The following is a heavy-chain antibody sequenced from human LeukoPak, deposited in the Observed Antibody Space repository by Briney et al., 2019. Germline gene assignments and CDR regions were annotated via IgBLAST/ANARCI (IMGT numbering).Heavy chain of an antibody. CDR3: GGYSYGEDAFDI. CDR1: GDSISSSSYY. J-gene: IGHJ3*02. D-gene: IGHD5-18*01. Sequence: SETLSLTCTVSGDSISSSSYYWGWIRQPPGKGLEWIGSIYYSGSTYYNPSLKSRVTISVDTSKNQFSLKLSSVTAADTAVYYCGGYSYGEDAFDIWGQGTMVTVSS. CDR2: IYYSGST. V-gene: IGHV4-39*07.